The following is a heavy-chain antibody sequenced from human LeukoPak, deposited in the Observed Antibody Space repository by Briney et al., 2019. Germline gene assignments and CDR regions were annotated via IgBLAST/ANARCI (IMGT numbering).Heavy chain of an antibody. CDR2: IKQDGSEK. J-gene: IGHJ3*02. V-gene: IGHV3-7*01. D-gene: IGHD6-13*01. CDR1: GFTFSSYW. Sequence: GGSLRLSCAASGFTFSSYWMSWVRQAPGKGLEWVANIKQDGSEKYYVDSVKGRFTISRDNAKNSLYLQMNSLRAEGTAVYYCARDKSSSWFEYDAFDIWGQGTMVTVSS. CDR3: ARDKSSSWFEYDAFDI.